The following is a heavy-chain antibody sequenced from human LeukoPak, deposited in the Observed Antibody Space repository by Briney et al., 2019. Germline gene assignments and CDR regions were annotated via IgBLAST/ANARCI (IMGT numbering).Heavy chain of an antibody. Sequence: SETLSLTCTVSGGSISSYYWSWIRQPPGKGLEWIGYIYYSGSTNYNPSLKSRVTISVDTSKNQFSLKLSSVTAADTAVYYCARGIAVAGFYDAFDIWGQGTMVTVSS. CDR3: ARGIAVAGFYDAFDI. CDR1: GGSISSYY. V-gene: IGHV4-59*08. J-gene: IGHJ3*02. D-gene: IGHD6-19*01. CDR2: IYYSGST.